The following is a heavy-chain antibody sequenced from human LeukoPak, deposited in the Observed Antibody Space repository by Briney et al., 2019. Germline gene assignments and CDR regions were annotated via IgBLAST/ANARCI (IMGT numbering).Heavy chain of an antibody. J-gene: IGHJ3*02. Sequence: SQTLSLTCTVSGASIRSGDYYWSWIRQPPGKGLEWIGYIYDSGSTYYNPSLKSRITISVDTSENRFSLKLSSVTATDTAVYYCARDCSGGSCYGAFDIWGQGTMVTVPS. V-gene: IGHV4-30-4*01. D-gene: IGHD2-15*01. CDR2: IYDSGST. CDR3: ARDCSGGSCYGAFDI. CDR1: GASIRSGDYY.